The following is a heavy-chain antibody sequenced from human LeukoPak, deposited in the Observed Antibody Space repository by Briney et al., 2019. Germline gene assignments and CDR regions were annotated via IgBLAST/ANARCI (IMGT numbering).Heavy chain of an antibody. Sequence: ASVKVSCKASGYTFTGYYMHWVRQAPGQGLEWMGWINPNSGGTNYAQKFQGRVTMTRDTSISTAYMELSRLRSDDTAVYYCAREAGRGYYYYMDVWGKGTTVTISS. V-gene: IGHV1-2*02. CDR2: INPNSGGT. D-gene: IGHD1-26*01. CDR1: GYTFTGYY. CDR3: AREAGRGYYYYMDV. J-gene: IGHJ6*03.